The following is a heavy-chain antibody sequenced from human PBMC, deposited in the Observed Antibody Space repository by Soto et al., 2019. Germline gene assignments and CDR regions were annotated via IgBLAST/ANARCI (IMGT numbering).Heavy chain of an antibody. CDR2: ISAYNGNT. CDR3: ARGVRAIVVVPAAMGRNWFDP. CDR1: GYTFTSYG. V-gene: IGHV1-18*01. D-gene: IGHD2-2*01. J-gene: IGHJ5*02. Sequence: QVQLVQSGAEVKKPGASVKVSCKASGYTFTSYGISWVRQAPGQGLEGMGWISAYNGNTNYAQKLQGRVTMTTDTSTSTAYMELRSLRSDDTAVYYCARGVRAIVVVPAAMGRNWFDPWGQGTLVTVSS.